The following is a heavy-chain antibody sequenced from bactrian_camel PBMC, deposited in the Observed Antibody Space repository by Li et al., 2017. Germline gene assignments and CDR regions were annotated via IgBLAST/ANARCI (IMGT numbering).Heavy chain of an antibody. Sequence: HVQLVESGGGSVQAGGALKLSCEVSGAAHSPACMAWFQQAPGKEREGVAVAVTGSSRTFYADSVKDRFTISQDNANNTIYLQMDNLKPEDTAMYYCAAHLSRTYCSGGYNLRPSTRRPDYITGQGTQVTVS. J-gene: IGHJ4*01. D-gene: IGHD5*01. CDR1: GAAHSPAC. V-gene: IGHV3S1*01. CDR2: AVTGSSRT.